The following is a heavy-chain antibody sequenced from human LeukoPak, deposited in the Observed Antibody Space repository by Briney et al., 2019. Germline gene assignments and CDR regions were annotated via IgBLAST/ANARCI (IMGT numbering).Heavy chain of an antibody. V-gene: IGHV4-30-4*01. D-gene: IGHD3-9*01. Sequence: SQTLSLTCTVSGGSISSGDYYWSWIRQPPGKGLEWIGYIYYSGSTNYNPSLKSRVTISVDTSKNQFSLKLSSVTAADTAVYYCAREGGYDILTGYYNHWFDPWGQGTLVTVSS. J-gene: IGHJ5*02. CDR3: AREGGYDILTGYYNHWFDP. CDR2: IYYSGST. CDR1: GGSISSGDYY.